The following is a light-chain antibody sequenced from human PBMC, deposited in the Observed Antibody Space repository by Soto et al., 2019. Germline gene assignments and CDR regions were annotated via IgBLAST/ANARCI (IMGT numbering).Light chain of an antibody. Sequence: VLSQPPSASGTPGQRVTISCSGSSSNIGINFVYWYQQLPGTAPKLLIYSNNQRPSGVPDRFTGSRSGTSASLAIRGLQSEDEAEYYCAVWDDSLSGYVFGTGTKVTVL. CDR3: AVWDDSLSGYV. CDR1: SSNIGINF. V-gene: IGLV1-47*02. J-gene: IGLJ1*01. CDR2: SNN.